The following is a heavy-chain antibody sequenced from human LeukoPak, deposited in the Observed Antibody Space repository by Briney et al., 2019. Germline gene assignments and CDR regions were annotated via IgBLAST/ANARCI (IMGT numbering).Heavy chain of an antibody. CDR3: ARYIRFLEWPINYYYYYGMDV. CDR1: GYTFTSYD. V-gene: IGHV1-8*01. Sequence: ASVKVSCKASGYTFTSYDINWVRQATGQGLEWMGWMNPNSGNTGYAQKFQGRVTMTRNTSISTAYMELSSLRSEDTAVYYCARYIRFLEWPINYYYYYGMDVWGQGTTVTVSS. J-gene: IGHJ6*02. D-gene: IGHD3-3*01. CDR2: MNPNSGNT.